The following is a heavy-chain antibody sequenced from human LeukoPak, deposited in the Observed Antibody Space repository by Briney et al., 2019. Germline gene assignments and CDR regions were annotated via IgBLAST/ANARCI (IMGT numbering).Heavy chain of an antibody. Sequence: SETLSLTCAVSHESFSEHYWNWIRQPPGKGLEWIGEISQSGTTHYNPSLKSRVTISVDTSENQLFLRVASVTAADRAVYYCARGPTTSGVGTFDYWGQGTLVTVSS. V-gene: IGHV4-34*01. CDR1: HESFSEHY. D-gene: IGHD3-3*01. CDR2: ISQSGTT. CDR3: ARGPTTSGVGTFDY. J-gene: IGHJ4*02.